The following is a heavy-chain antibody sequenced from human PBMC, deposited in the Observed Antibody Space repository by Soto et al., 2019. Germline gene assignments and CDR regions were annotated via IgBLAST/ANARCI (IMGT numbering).Heavy chain of an antibody. CDR3: ARALYSGSYYWFDP. Sequence: SETLSLTCTVSGGSISSYYWSWIRQPPGKGLEWIGYIYYSGSTNYNPSLKSRVTISVDTSKNQFSLKLSSVTAADTAVYYWARALYSGSYYWFDPWGQGTLVTVSS. V-gene: IGHV4-59*01. CDR1: GGSISSYY. J-gene: IGHJ5*02. CDR2: IYYSGST. D-gene: IGHD1-26*01.